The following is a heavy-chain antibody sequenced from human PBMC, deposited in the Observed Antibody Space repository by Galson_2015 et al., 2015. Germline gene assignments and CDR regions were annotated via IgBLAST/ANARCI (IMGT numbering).Heavy chain of an antibody. J-gene: IGHJ3*02. CDR3: ARDVRPGASDCGSDCYPDAFDI. D-gene: IGHD2-21*01. CDR2: INPSGGST. CDR1: GYTFTSYY. V-gene: IGHV1-46*01. Sequence: SVKVSCKASGYTFTSYYMHWVRQAPGQGLEWMGIINPSGGSTSYAQKFQGRVTMTRDTSTSTVYMELSSLRSEDTAVYYCARDVRPGASDCGSDCYPDAFDISGQGTMVTVSS.